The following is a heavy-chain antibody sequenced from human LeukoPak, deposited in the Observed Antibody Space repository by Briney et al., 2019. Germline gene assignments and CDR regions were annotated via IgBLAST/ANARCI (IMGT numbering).Heavy chain of an antibody. CDR1: GFTFSSYA. CDR2: ISGSGGST. V-gene: IGHV3-23*01. CDR3: AKDRRGRAPIAPALGNWFDP. Sequence: PGGSLRLSCAASGFTFSSYAMSWVRQAPGKGLEWVSAISGSGGSTYYADSVKGRFTISRDNSKNTLYLQMNSLRAEDTAVYYCAKDRRGRAPIAPALGNWFDPWGQGTLVTVSS. J-gene: IGHJ5*02. D-gene: IGHD6-13*01.